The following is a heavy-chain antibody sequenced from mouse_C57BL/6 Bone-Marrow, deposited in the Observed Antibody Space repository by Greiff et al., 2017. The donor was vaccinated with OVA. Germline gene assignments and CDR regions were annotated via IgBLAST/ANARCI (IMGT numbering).Heavy chain of an antibody. V-gene: IGHV5-6*01. Sequence: EVKLVESGGDLVKPGGSLKLSCAASGFTFSSYGMSWVRQTPDKRLEWVATISSGGSYTYYPDSVKGRFTISRDNAKNTLYLQMSSLKSEDTAMYYCARQGYDYDGWYFDVWGTGTTVTVSS. CDR3: ARQGYDYDGWYFDV. J-gene: IGHJ1*03. CDR1: GFTFSSYG. D-gene: IGHD2-4*01. CDR2: ISSGGSYT.